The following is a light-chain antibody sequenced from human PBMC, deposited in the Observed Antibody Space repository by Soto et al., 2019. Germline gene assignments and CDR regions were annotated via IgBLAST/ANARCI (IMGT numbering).Light chain of an antibody. V-gene: IGKV3-20*01. CDR3: QPYGCTPYT. CDR1: QSVSNNY. J-gene: IGKJ2*01. Sequence: EGVRPQSPGTLSLSPGQRATLSCMASQSVSNNYLAWYQQRPAHAPRLLIYGSSKMATGIPDKFSGSGSGTDFNLSVTSMEPEDVAVYSCQPYGCTPYTFGPGTKLE. CDR2: GSS.